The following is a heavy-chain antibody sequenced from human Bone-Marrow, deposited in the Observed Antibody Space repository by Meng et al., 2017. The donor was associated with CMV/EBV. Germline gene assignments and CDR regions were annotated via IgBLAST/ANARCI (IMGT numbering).Heavy chain of an antibody. CDR1: GFPFSTYS. V-gene: IGHV3-48*04. D-gene: IGHD3-3*01. Sequence: GESLKISCAASGFPFSTYSMNWVRQAPGKGLEWVSYISSSSGTIYYADSVKGRFTLSRDNAKNSLYLQMNRLRAEATAVYYCARGKLLAKWGQGTPVTVSS. J-gene: IGHJ4*02. CDR3: ARGKLLAK. CDR2: ISSSSGTI.